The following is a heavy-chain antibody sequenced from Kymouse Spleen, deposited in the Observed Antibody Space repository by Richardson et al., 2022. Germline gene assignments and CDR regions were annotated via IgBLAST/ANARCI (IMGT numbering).Heavy chain of an antibody. D-gene: IGHD3-9*01. CDR1: GYTFTSYA. CDR3: ARDILTGYSNWFDP. J-gene: IGHJ5*02. Sequence: QVQLVQSGAEVKKPGASVKVSCKASGYTFTSYAMHWVRQAPGQRLEWMGWINAGNGNTKYSQKFQGRVTITRDTSASTAYMELSSLRSEDTAVYYCARDILTGYSNWFDPWGQGTLVTVSS. CDR2: INAGNGNT. V-gene: IGHV1-3*01.